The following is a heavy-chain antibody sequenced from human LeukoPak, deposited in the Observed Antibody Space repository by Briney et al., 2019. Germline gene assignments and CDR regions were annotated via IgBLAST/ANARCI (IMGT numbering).Heavy chain of an antibody. CDR3: VRLGPSRYYFDY. J-gene: IGHJ4*02. V-gene: IGHV5-51*01. Sequence: GESLKISWKGAGYKFTDYWIGWVRQMPGQGLEWMGIVDPSDSDTRYSPSLQGQVTILADNAITTAYLQWSPVEASDTAMYYCVRLGPSRYYFDYWGQGTQDTVSS. CDR1: GYKFTDYW. D-gene: IGHD3-3*01. CDR2: VDPSDSDT.